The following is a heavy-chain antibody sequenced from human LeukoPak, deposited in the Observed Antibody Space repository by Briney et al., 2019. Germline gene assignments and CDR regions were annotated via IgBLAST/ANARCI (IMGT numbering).Heavy chain of an antibody. CDR2: ISSSSRTT. V-gene: IGHV3-48*04. Sequence: GGSLRLSCAASGFTFSSYSMNWVHQAPGKGLEWVSHISSSSRTTYYPDSVKGRFTISRDNAKNSLYLQMNSLRAEDTAVYYCARVLANYYMDVWGKGTTVTVSS. CDR1: GFTFSSYS. CDR3: ARVLANYYMDV. D-gene: IGHD1-26*01. J-gene: IGHJ6*03.